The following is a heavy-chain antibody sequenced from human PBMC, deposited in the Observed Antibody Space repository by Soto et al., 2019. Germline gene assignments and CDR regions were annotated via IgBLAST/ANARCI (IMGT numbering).Heavy chain of an antibody. CDR3: ARPYCTNGVCYYYFDN. J-gene: IGHJ4*02. D-gene: IGHD2-8*01. CDR2: IYYDGSNK. Sequence: PGGSLRLSCAASGFTFSSYAMHWVRQAPGKGLEWVAVIYYDGSNKYYIDSVKGRFTISRDNSKNTLYLQMNSLRAEDTAVYYCARPYCTNGVCYYYFDNWGQGTLVTVSS. V-gene: IGHV3-33*01. CDR1: GFTFSSYA.